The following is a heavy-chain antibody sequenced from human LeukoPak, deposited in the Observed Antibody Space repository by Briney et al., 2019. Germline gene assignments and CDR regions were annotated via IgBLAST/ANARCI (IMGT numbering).Heavy chain of an antibody. J-gene: IGHJ4*02. CDR1: GFTLSSYE. CDR3: AGKPRDGYNDGRFDF. D-gene: IGHD5-24*01. Sequence: GGSLRLSCAASGFTLSSYEMNWVRQAPGKGLEWVSYISTTGKTTYYADSVQGRFTFSRDNAKNSVYLQMNSLRAEDTAVYYCAGKPRDGYNDGRFDFWGQGALVTVSS. CDR2: ISTTGKTT. V-gene: IGHV3-48*03.